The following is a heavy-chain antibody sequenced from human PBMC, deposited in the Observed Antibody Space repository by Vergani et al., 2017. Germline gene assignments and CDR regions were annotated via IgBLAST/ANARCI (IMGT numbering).Heavy chain of an antibody. CDR2: TRPHEDGA. CDR3: GKTQGTVVGTWWFDP. D-gene: IGHD1-7*01. V-gene: IGHV3-30*02. Sequence: QVQLVESGGGVVQPGGSMRLSCSASGLTLSSYGVHWVRQAPGRGLESVTFTRPHEDGAFSSASVRGRFTVSRDNSKNTLYLEMNRLNVDDTAIYYCGKTQGTVVGTWWFDPWGQGTPVTVSS. CDR1: GLTLSSYG. J-gene: IGHJ5*02.